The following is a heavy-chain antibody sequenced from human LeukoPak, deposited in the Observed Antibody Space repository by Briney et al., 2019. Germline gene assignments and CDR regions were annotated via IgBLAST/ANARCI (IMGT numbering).Heavy chain of an antibody. CDR2: IRYDGSKK. V-gene: IGHV3-30*02. CDR3: AKDWVYCSGGSCYGSNWFDP. Sequence: PGGSLRLSCAASGFTFSSYGMHWVRQAPGKGLEWVAFIRYDGSKKYYADSVKGRFTISRDNSKNTLYLQMNSLRAEDTAAYYCAKDWVYCSGGSCYGSNWFDPWGQGTLVTVSS. CDR1: GFTFSSYG. J-gene: IGHJ5*02. D-gene: IGHD2-15*01.